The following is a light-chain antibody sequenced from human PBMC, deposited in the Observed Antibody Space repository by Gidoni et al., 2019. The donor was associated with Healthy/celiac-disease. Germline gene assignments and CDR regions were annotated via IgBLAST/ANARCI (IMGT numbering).Light chain of an antibody. Sequence: IVLTQSPATLSWSPGEIATLSCRASQSFSSNLAWYQQKPGQAPRLLSYDASNSATGIPARFSGSGSGTDFTITISSLEPEDFAGYYCQQRSNWPRVTFGGGTKVEIK. CDR3: QQRSNWPRVT. CDR1: QSFSSN. CDR2: DAS. J-gene: IGKJ4*01. V-gene: IGKV3-11*01.